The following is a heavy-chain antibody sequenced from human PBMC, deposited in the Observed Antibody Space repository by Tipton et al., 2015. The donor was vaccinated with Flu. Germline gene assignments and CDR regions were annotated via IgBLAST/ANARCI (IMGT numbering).Heavy chain of an antibody. CDR3: ARRDSRSSWYGDAFDI. Sequence: LRLSCAVSGYSISSGYYWGWIRQPPGKGLEWIGSIYHSGSTYYNPSLKSRVTISVDTSKNQFSPKLSSVTAADTAVYYCARRDSRSSWYGDAFDIWGQGTMVTVSS. D-gene: IGHD6-13*01. V-gene: IGHV4-38-2*01. CDR1: GYSISSGYY. CDR2: IYHSGST. J-gene: IGHJ3*02.